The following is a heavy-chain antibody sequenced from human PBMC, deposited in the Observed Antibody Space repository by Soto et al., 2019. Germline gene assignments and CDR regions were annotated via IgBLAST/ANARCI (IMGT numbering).Heavy chain of an antibody. CDR3: AKESYYSSGWVRYFDY. CDR1: GFTFSSYA. D-gene: IGHD6-19*01. CDR2: ISGSGGST. Sequence: GGSLRLSCAASGFTFSSYAMSWVRQAPGKGLEWVSAISGSGGSTYYADSVKGRFTISRDNSKNTLYLQMNSLRAEDTAVYYCAKESYYSSGWVRYFDYWGQGTLVTVSS. J-gene: IGHJ4*02. V-gene: IGHV3-23*01.